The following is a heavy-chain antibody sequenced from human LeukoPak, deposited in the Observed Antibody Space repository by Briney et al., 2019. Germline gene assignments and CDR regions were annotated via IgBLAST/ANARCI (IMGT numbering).Heavy chain of an antibody. CDR3: ARVPTYYYDSSGYRNAFDI. J-gene: IGHJ3*02. D-gene: IGHD3-22*01. V-gene: IGHV4-59*01. CDR2: IYYSGST. CDR1: GGSISSYY. Sequence: SETLSLTCTVSGGSISSYYWSWIRRPPGKGLEWIGYIYYSGSTNYNPSLKSRVTISVDTSKNQFSLKLSSVTAADTAVYYCARVPTYYYDSSGYRNAFDIWGQGTMVTVSS.